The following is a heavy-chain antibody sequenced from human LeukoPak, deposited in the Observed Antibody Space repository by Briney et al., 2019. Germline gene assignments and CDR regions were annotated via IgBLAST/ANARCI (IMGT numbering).Heavy chain of an antibody. CDR2: IKEDGGEK. CDR3: ARDGLPAAGDY. J-gene: IGHJ4*02. CDR1: GFTFSSHW. Sequence: PGGSLRLSCVASGFTFSSHWMRWVRQAPGKGLEWAANIKEDGGEKYYMDSVKGRFTISRDNAKNSLYLQMNSLRAEDTAVYYCARDGLPAAGDYWGQGTLVTVSS. D-gene: IGHD6-13*01. V-gene: IGHV3-7*01.